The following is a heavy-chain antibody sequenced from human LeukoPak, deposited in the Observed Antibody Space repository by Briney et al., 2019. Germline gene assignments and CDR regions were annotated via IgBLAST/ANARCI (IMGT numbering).Heavy chain of an antibody. CDR1: GFTFSGYS. CDR3: AKAEWLASFDY. J-gene: IGHJ4*02. Sequence: PGGSLRLSCAASGFTFSGYSMSWVRQAPGKGLEWVSSISRSSSYIYYADSVKGRFTISRDNSKNTLYLQMNSLRAEDTAVYYCAKAEWLASFDYWGQGTLVTVSS. D-gene: IGHD6-19*01. V-gene: IGHV3-21*04. CDR2: ISRSSSYI.